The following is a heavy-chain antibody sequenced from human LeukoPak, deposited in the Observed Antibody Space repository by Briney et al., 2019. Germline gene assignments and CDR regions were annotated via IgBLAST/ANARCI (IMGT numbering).Heavy chain of an antibody. D-gene: IGHD3-9*01. J-gene: IGHJ4*02. CDR2: LYYSGGT. CDR3: AKRADYFSTTGYDKFDY. Sequence: SETLSLTCTVSGGSITGYYWSWIRQPPGKGLEWIGYLYYSGGTDYNRSLKSRVTMSVDTSKNQFSLKLRFVTAADTAVYYCAKRADYFSTTGYDKFDYWGQGSLVTVSS. V-gene: IGHV4-59*08. CDR1: GGSITGYY.